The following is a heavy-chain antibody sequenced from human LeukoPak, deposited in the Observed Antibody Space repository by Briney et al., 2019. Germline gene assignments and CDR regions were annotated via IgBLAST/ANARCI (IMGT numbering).Heavy chain of an antibody. CDR2: IYPGGSET. Sequence: PGESLKISCKGLGYSFSSYWNAWVRQRPGKGLEWMGIIYPGGSETRYDPSFQGQVTISADMSTSTAYLQWSSLRASDTAMYYCARASRDGYNQNFDYWGQGTLVTVSS. D-gene: IGHD5-24*01. CDR3: ARASRDGYNQNFDY. J-gene: IGHJ4*02. CDR1: GYSFSSYW. V-gene: IGHV5-51*01.